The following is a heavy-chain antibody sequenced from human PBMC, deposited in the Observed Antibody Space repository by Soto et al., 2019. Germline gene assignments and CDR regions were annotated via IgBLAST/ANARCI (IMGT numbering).Heavy chain of an antibody. CDR1: GYSMSSSRYY. Sequence: PXETLSLTCTVAGYSMSSSRYYWGWVRQPPGKGLEWIGSIYYRGSTYYSPSLKSRVTISVDTSKNQFSLKLSSVTAADTAVYYCARHLHPTTGYCPSTSCYHFDYWGQGTLVTVSS. J-gene: IGHJ4*02. V-gene: IGHV4-39*01. D-gene: IGHD2-2*01. CDR2: IYYRGST. CDR3: ARHLHPTTGYCPSTSCYHFDY.